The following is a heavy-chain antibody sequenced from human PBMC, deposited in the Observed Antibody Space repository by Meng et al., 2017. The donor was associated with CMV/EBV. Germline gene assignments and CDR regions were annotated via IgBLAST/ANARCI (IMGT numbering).Heavy chain of an antibody. J-gene: IGHJ6*02. CDR3: ARAPDGIPSIFGVVMGDYGMDV. CDR1: GYTFTGYY. V-gene: IGHV1-2*02. Sequence: ASVKVSCKASGYTFTGYYMHWVRQAPGQGLEWMGWINPNSGGTDYAQKLQGRVTMTTDTSTSTAYMELRSLRSDDTAVYYCARAPDGIPSIFGVVMGDYGMDVWGQGTTVTVSS. D-gene: IGHD3-3*01. CDR2: INPNSGGT.